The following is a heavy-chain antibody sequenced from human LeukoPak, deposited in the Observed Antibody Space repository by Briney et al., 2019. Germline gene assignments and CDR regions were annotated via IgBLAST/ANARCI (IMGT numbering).Heavy chain of an antibody. D-gene: IGHD6-13*01. V-gene: IGHV1-18*01. Sequence: ASVKVSCKASGYTFTSYGISWVRQAPGQGLEWMGWISAYNGNTNYAQKLQGRVTMTTDTSTSTAYMELRSLRSDGTAVYYCARDPYSSSWANYYYYYYMDVWGKGTTVTVSS. CDR1: GYTFTSYG. J-gene: IGHJ6*03. CDR2: ISAYNGNT. CDR3: ARDPYSSSWANYYYYYYMDV.